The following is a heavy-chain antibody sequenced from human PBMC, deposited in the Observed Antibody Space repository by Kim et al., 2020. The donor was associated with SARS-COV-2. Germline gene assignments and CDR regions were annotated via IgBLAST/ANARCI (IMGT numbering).Heavy chain of an antibody. J-gene: IGHJ4*02. D-gene: IGHD2-8*01. Sequence: GGSLRLSCAASGFTFSSYSMNWVRQAPGKGLEWVSSIDSDGSDKKYADSVKGRFTISRDGARNSLYLQMNSLRVEDTAVYYCVRDAYCYNGECFDYWGQGILVIVSS. CDR3: VRDAYCYNGECFDY. CDR2: IDSDGSDK. V-gene: IGHV3-21*01. CDR1: GFTFSSYS.